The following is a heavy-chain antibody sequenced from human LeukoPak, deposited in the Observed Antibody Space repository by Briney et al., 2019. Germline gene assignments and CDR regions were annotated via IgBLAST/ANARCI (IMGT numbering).Heavy chain of an antibody. CDR2: IYSGGST. CDR1: GFTVSSNY. CDR3: ASQETYYDILTGYYIGAFDI. D-gene: IGHD3-9*01. Sequence: GGSLRLSCAASGFTVSSNYMSWVRQAPGKGLEWVSVIYSGGSTYYADSVKGRFTISRDNSKNTLYLQMNSLRAEDTAVYYCASQETYYDILTGYYIGAFDIWGQGTMVTVSP. J-gene: IGHJ3*02. V-gene: IGHV3-66*02.